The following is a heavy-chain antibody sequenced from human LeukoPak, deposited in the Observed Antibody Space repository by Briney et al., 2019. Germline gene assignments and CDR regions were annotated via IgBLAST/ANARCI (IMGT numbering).Heavy chain of an antibody. CDR3: ASPGAYY. V-gene: IGHV3-64*01. CDR1: GFTFSSYA. CDR2: ISSNGGST. J-gene: IGHJ4*02. Sequence: PGGSLRLSCAASGFTFSSYAMHWVRQAPGKGLEYVSAISSNGGSTYYANSVKGRFTISRDNSKNTLYLQTGSLRAEDMAVYYCASPGAYYWGQGTLVTVSS.